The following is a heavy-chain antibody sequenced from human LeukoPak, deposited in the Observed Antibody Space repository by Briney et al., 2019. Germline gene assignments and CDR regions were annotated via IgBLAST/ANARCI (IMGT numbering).Heavy chain of an antibody. CDR3: ARFGLGKHIEVAGIPFDI. D-gene: IGHD6-19*01. J-gene: IGHJ3*02. V-gene: IGHV1-2*02. CDR2: INPNSGGT. CDR1: GYTFTGYY. Sequence: GASVKVSCKASGYTFTGYYMHWVRQAPGQGLEWMGWINPNSGGTNYAQKFQGRVTMTRDTSISTAYMEPSRLRSDDTAVYYCARFGLGKHIEVAGIPFDIWGQGTMVTVSS.